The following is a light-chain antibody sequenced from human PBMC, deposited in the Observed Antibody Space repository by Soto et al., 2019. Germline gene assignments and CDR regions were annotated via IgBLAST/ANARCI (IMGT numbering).Light chain of an antibody. CDR1: QSISDT. Sequence: EIVMTQSPATRSFSPGVRATLSFRASQSISDTLAWYQQKPGQAPRXLIYSASRGATGFPARFSGSGSGTDFTLTISRLEPEDFAVYYCQQYGSSWTFGQGTKVDIK. CDR3: QQYGSSWT. CDR2: SAS. V-gene: IGKV3-20*01. J-gene: IGKJ1*01.